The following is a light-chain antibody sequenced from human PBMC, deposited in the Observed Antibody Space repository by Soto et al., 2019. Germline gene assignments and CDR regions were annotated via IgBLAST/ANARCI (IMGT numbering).Light chain of an antibody. CDR3: SSYTSSSTLYV. CDR2: EVS. J-gene: IGLJ1*01. CDR1: SSDVGGYNY. V-gene: IGLV2-14*01. Sequence: SALTQPASVSGSPGQSITISCTGTSSDVGGYNYVSWYQQHPGKAPKFMIYEVSNRPSGVSNRFSGSKSGNTASLTISGLQAEDEADYYCSSYTSSSTLYVFGTGTKVTVL.